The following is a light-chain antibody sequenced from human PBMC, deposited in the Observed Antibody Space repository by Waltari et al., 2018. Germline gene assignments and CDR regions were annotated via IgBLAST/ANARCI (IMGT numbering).Light chain of an antibody. CDR2: VAS. V-gene: IGKV1-39*01. CDR1: QSLSSH. J-gene: IGKJ1*01. Sequence: DIQMTQSPSSLSASVGDRVTLTCRASQSLSSHLNWYQQKPGKAPKRLIYVASSLESGVPSRLSGSGYGTDFTLSISSLQPEDFATYYCQQSYSTPWTFGQGTKVEIK. CDR3: QQSYSTPWT.